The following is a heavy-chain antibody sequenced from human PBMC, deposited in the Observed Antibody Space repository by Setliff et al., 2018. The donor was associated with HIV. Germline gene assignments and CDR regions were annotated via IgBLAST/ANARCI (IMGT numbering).Heavy chain of an antibody. CDR1: NASLSDYH. CDR2: VNHSGDA. Sequence: PSETLSLTCAVYNASLSDYHWNWIRQVPEKGLEWIGEVNHSGDANYNPSLESRVTIWVDTSKNQFSLKMRSVTAADTAIYYCARRRVTSELFGEYNFWSGRYFYYMDVWGTGTTVTVSS. CDR3: ARRRVTSELFGEYNFWSGRYFYYMDV. V-gene: IGHV4-34*01. D-gene: IGHD3-3*01. J-gene: IGHJ6*03.